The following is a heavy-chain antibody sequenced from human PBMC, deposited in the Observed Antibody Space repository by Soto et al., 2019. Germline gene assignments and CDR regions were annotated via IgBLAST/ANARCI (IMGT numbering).Heavy chain of an antibody. CDR3: ARGRGNYIGSLFDP. Sequence: PSETLSLTCAVYGGSFSGYYWSWIRQPPGKGLEWIGEINHSRSTNYNPSLKSRVTISVDTSKNQFSLKLSSVTAADTAVYYCARGRGNYIGSLFDPWGQGTLVTVAS. V-gene: IGHV4-34*01. CDR2: INHSRST. J-gene: IGHJ5*02. D-gene: IGHD1-7*01. CDR1: GGSFSGYY.